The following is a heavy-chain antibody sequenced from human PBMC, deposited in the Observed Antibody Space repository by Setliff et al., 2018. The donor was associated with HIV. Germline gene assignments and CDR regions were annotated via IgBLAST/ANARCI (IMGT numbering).Heavy chain of an antibody. Sequence: PSETLSLTCTVSGGSISSYYWSVFRQPPGKGLEWIGYIYYSGSSNYNPSLKSRVTISVDTSNNQFSLKLSSVTAADTAVYYCARILVAAAGTGFDPWGQGILVTVSS. V-gene: IGHV4-59*12. CDR1: GGSISSYY. CDR2: IYYSGSS. CDR3: ARILVAAAGTGFDP. D-gene: IGHD6-13*01. J-gene: IGHJ5*02.